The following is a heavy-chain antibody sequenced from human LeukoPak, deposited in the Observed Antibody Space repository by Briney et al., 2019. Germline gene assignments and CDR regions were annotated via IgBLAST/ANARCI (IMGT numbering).Heavy chain of an antibody. V-gene: IGHV1-69*04. Sequence: GASVKVSCKASGVTFSSYAISWVRQAPGQGLEWMGRIIPILGIANYAQKFQGRVTITADKSTSTAYTELSSLRSEDTAVYYCARDPGIAVAAVNDAFDIWSQGTMVTVSS. D-gene: IGHD6-19*01. CDR3: ARDPGIAVAAVNDAFDI. J-gene: IGHJ3*02. CDR1: GVTFSSYA. CDR2: IIPILGIA.